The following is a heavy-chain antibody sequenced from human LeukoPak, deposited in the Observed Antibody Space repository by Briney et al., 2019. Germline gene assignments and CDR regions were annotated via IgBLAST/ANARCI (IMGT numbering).Heavy chain of an antibody. Sequence: PSETLSLTCTVSGGSISSYYWSWIRQPPGKGLEWIGYIYYSGSTSYNPSLKSRVTISVDTSKNQFSLKLSSVTAADTAVYYCARVDDYGDVDAFDIWGQGTMVTVSS. CDR3: ARVDDYGDVDAFDI. J-gene: IGHJ3*02. CDR2: IYYSGST. D-gene: IGHD4-17*01. CDR1: GGSISSYY. V-gene: IGHV4-59*01.